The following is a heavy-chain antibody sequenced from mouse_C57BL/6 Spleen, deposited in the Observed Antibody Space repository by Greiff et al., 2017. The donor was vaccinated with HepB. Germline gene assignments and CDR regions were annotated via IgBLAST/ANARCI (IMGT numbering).Heavy chain of an antibody. CDR2: ISDGGSYT. V-gene: IGHV5-4*03. Sequence: EVKLVESGGGLVKPGGSLKLSCAASGFTFSSYAMSWVRQTPEKRLEWVATISDGGSYTYYPDNVKGRFTISRDNAKNNLYLQMSHLKSEDTAMYYCARVGSSSLYAMDYWGQGTSVTVSS. J-gene: IGHJ4*01. CDR3: ARVGSSSLYAMDY. D-gene: IGHD1-1*01. CDR1: GFTFSSYA.